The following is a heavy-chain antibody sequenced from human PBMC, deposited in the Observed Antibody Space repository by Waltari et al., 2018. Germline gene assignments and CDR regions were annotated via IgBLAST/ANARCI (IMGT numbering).Heavy chain of an antibody. V-gene: IGHV4-34*01. Sequence: QVQLQQWGAGLLKPSEPLSLTCAVYGGSFSGYYWSWIRQPPGKGLEWIGEINHSGSTNYNPSLKSRVTISVDTSKNQFSLKLSSVTAADTAVYYCARGRKLISALNYWGQGTLVTVSS. CDR3: ARGRKLISALNY. CDR2: INHSGST. CDR1: GGSFSGYY. J-gene: IGHJ4*02. D-gene: IGHD3-16*01.